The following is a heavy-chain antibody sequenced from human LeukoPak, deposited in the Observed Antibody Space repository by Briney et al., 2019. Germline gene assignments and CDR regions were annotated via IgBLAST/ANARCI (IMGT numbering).Heavy chain of an antibody. CDR2: ISWNSGSI. CDR1: GFTFDDYA. V-gene: IGHV3-9*03. Sequence: GGSLRLSCAASGFTFDDYAMHWVRQAPGKGLEWVSGISWNSGSIGYADSVKGRFTISRDNAKNSLYLQMNSLRAEDMALYYCAKDWGREYYYYYMDVWGKGTTVTVSS. D-gene: IGHD3-16*01. CDR3: AKDWGREYYYYYMDV. J-gene: IGHJ6*03.